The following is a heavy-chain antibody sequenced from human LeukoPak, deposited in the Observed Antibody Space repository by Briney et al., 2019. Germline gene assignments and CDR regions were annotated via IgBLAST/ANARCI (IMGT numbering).Heavy chain of an antibody. CDR1: GFTFSSYA. CDR3: SNKGEYSSSADY. V-gene: IGHV3-23*01. Sequence: PGGSLRLSCAASGFTFSSYAMSWVRQAPGKGLEWVSAISGSGGSTYYADSVKGRFTISRDNSKNTLYLQMNSLRAEDTAVYYCSNKGEYSSSADYWGQGNLVTVSS. J-gene: IGHJ4*02. D-gene: IGHD5-18*01. CDR2: ISGSGGST.